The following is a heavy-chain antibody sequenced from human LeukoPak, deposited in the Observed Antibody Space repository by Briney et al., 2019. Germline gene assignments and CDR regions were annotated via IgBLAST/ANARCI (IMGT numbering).Heavy chain of an antibody. D-gene: IGHD5-18*01. CDR1: GGTFSSYA. J-gene: IGHJ4*02. CDR2: INPNSGGT. Sequence: ASVKVSCKASGGTFSSYAISWVRQAPGQGLEWMGWINPNSGGTNYAQKFQGRVTMTRDTSISTAYMELSRLRSDDTAVYYCARDWDTAMVNIDYWGQGTLVTVSS. V-gene: IGHV1-2*02. CDR3: ARDWDTAMVNIDY.